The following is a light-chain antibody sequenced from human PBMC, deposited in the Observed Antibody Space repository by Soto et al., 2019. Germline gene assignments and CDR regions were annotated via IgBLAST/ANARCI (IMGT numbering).Light chain of an antibody. CDR1: SSDVGGYNY. CDR2: EVS. Sequence: QSALTQPASVSGSPGQSITISCTGTSSDVGGYNYVSWYQQHPGKAPKLMIYEVSNRPSGVPDRFSGSKSGTSASLAITGLQAEDEADYYCQSYDSSLSGLVFGTGTKLTVL. V-gene: IGLV2-14*01. CDR3: QSYDSSLSGLV. J-gene: IGLJ1*01.